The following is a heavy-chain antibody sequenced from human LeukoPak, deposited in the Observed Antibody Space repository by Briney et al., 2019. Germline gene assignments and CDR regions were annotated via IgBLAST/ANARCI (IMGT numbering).Heavy chain of an antibody. Sequence: GGSLRLSCAASGFTFSDYYMSWIRQAPGKGLEWVSYISRSGSSIFYADSVKGRFTISRDNAKNSLYLQMNSLRAEDTAVYYCARVGLDTYSLYYFDYWGQGTLVTVSS. D-gene: IGHD4-11*01. CDR1: GFTFSDYY. V-gene: IGHV3-11*01. CDR3: ARVGLDTYSLYYFDY. J-gene: IGHJ4*02. CDR2: ISRSGSSI.